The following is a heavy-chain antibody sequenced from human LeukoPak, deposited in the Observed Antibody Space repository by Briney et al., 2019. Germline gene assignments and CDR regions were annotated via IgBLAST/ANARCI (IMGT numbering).Heavy chain of an antibody. D-gene: IGHD2-2*01. J-gene: IGHJ4*02. CDR2: IFYSGST. V-gene: IGHV4-59*01. CDR3: AGTEADIVVVPAAQFDY. CDR1: GGSISSYY. Sequence: SETLSLTCTVSGGSISSYYWSWIRQPPGKGLEWIGYIFYSGSTNYNPSLKSRVTISVDTSKDQFSLKLSSVTAADTAVYYCAGTEADIVVVPAAQFDYWGQGTLVTVSS.